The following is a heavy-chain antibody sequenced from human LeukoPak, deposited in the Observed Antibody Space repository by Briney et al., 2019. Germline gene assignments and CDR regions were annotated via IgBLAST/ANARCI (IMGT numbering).Heavy chain of an antibody. CDR2: ISSSSSYI. CDR1: GFTFSSYS. Sequence: GGSLRLSCAASGFTFSSYSMNWVRQAPGKGLEWVSSISSSSSYIYYADSVKGRFTISRDNAKNSLYLQMNSLRAEDTAVYYCARASSGEDAFDIWGQGTMVTVSS. D-gene: IGHD3-10*01. V-gene: IGHV3-21*01. CDR3: ARASSGEDAFDI. J-gene: IGHJ3*02.